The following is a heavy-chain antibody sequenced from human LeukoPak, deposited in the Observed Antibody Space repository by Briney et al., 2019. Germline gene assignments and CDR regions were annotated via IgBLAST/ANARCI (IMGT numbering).Heavy chain of an antibody. J-gene: IGHJ3*02. D-gene: IGHD3-22*01. CDR1: EFTFDNFA. CDR2: TSGSGAGT. CDR3: VKGRGDHDSRGLYDSFDI. V-gene: IGHV3-23*01. Sequence: GGSLRLSCAASEFTFDNFAMNWVRQAPGKGLQWVSTTSGSGAGTYYTDSVKGRFTISRDNSKTTLYLQMNSLRAEDTAVYYCVKGRGDHDSRGLYDSFDIWGHGTMVTVSS.